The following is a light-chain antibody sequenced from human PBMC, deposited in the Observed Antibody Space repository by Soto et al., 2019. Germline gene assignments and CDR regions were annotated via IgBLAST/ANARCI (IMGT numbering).Light chain of an antibody. Sequence: QSALTQPASVSGSPGQSITISCTGTSSDVGTYNFVSWYQQHPGKAPKLMIYEGSKRPSGVSHRFSGSKSGNTASLTISGLQAEDEADYFCCSYSGSSTLVFGGVTKLTVL. V-gene: IGLV2-23*01. CDR1: SSDVGTYNF. CDR2: EGS. CDR3: CSYSGSSTLV. J-gene: IGLJ2*01.